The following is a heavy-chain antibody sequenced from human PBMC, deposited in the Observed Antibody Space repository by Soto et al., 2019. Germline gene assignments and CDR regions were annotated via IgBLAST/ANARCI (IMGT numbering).Heavy chain of an antibody. V-gene: IGHV1-69*06. D-gene: IGHD1-20*01. CDR2: IIPIFDTA. J-gene: IGHJ6*02. CDR1: GGTFSNYA. Sequence: EASVKVSCKASGGTFSNYAISWVRQAPGQGLEWMGGIIPIFDTANYAQKFQGRVTITADKSTSTTYMELSSLRSEDTAVYYCARKPLNCRVCGMDVWGQGTTVTVSS. CDR3: ARKPLNCRVCGMDV.